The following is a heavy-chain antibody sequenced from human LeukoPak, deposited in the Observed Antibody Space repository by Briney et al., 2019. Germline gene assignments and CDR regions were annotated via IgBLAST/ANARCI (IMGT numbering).Heavy chain of an antibody. Sequence: SETLSLTCTVSGGSISSGGYYWSWIRQHPGKGLEWIGYIYYSGSTYYNPSLKSRVTISVDTSKNQFSLKLSSVTAADPAVYYWARDLQAVAAPNWFDPWGQGTLVTVSS. CDR3: ARDLQAVAAPNWFDP. V-gene: IGHV4-31*03. CDR2: IYYSGST. CDR1: GGSISSGGYY. J-gene: IGHJ5*02. D-gene: IGHD6-19*01.